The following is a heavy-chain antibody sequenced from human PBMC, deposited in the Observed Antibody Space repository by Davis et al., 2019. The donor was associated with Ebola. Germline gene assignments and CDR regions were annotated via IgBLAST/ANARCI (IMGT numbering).Heavy chain of an antibody. CDR3: ARGGGSTQSGIDY. D-gene: IGHD3-10*01. V-gene: IGHV1-18*04. Sequence: ASVKVSCKASGYTFTSYGFSWVRQAPGQGLEWMGWISTYNGHTNYAQRLQDRVTMTTDTSTTTAYMDLRSLRSDDTAVYYCARGGGSTQSGIDYWGQGTLVTVSS. CDR2: ISTYNGHT. J-gene: IGHJ4*02. CDR1: GYTFTSYG.